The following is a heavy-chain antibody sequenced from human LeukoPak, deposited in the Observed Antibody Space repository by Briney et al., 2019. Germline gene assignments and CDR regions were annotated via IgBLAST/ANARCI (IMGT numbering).Heavy chain of an antibody. D-gene: IGHD4-23*01. Sequence: SETLSLTCTVSGGSISSSGYYWGWIRQPPGKGLEWIGSIYYSGSTYYNPSLKSRVTISLDTSKNQFSLKLSSVTAEDTAVYYCAKHTSTVVTYSDYWGQGTLVTVSS. CDR2: IYYSGST. V-gene: IGHV4-39*07. J-gene: IGHJ4*02. CDR3: AKHTSTVVTYSDY. CDR1: GGSISSSGYY.